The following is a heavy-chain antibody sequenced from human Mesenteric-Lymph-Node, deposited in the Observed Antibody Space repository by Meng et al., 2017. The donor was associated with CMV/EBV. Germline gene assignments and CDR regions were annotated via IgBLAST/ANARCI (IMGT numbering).Heavy chain of an antibody. V-gene: IGHV4-38-2*01. CDR3: ARRRSGRGDYGLPGDHFDC. Sequence: SETLSLTCSVSGYSISSGYYWGWLRQSPGKGLEWIGSVYQSGTSYHNPSHKSRVTMSIDTSNNQFSLKLSAVTAADTAVYYCARRRSGRGDYGLPGDHFDCWSQGTLVTVSS. J-gene: IGHJ4*02. CDR2: VYQSGTS. D-gene: IGHD4-17*01. CDR1: GYSISSGYY.